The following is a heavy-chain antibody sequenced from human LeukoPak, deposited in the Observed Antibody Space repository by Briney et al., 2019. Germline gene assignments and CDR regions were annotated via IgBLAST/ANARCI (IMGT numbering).Heavy chain of an antibody. CDR3: ARAPRYSYGFDFDY. V-gene: IGHV3-23*01. Sequence: GGSLRLSCAASGFTFSSYAMSWVRQAPGKGLEWVSAISGSGGSTYYADSVKGRFTISRDNSKNTLYLQMNSLRAEDTAVYYCARAPRYSYGFDFDYWGQGTLVTVSS. J-gene: IGHJ4*02. D-gene: IGHD5-18*01. CDR1: GFTFSSYA. CDR2: ISGSGGST.